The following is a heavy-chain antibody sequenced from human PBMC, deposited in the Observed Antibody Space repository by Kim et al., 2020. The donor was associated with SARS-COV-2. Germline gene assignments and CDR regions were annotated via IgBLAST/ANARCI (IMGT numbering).Heavy chain of an antibody. CDR1: GFSFSDAY. CDR3: TTDRGITARPIFDS. CDR2: IKSRSHGGTT. J-gene: IGHJ4*02. V-gene: IGHV3-15*01. Sequence: GGSLRLSCAASGFSFSDAYLSWARQAPGKGLEWVVRIKSRSHGGTTDYAAPVKGRIAISRDDSENTLFLQMNSLKSEDTAMYYCTTDRGITARPIFDSWGQGALVTVSS. D-gene: IGHD6-6*01.